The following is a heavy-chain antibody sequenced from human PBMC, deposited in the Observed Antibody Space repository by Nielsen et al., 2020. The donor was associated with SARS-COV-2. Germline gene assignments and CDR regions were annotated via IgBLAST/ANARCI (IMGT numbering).Heavy chain of an antibody. CDR1: GGTFSSYA. J-gene: IGHJ4*02. CDR3: ARDGKAVARLGDY. CDR2: IIPIFGTA. D-gene: IGHD6-19*01. Sequence: SVKVSCKASGGTFSSYAISWVRQAPGQGLEWMGGIIPIFGTANYAQKFQGRVTITADESTSTAYMELSSLRSEDTAVYYCARDGKAVARLGDYWGQGTLVTVSS. V-gene: IGHV1-69*13.